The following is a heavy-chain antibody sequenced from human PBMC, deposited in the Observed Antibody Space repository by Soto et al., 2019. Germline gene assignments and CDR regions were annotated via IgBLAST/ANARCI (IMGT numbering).Heavy chain of an antibody. D-gene: IGHD6-13*01. CDR3: TRDAARGSIAQGWFDS. CDR2: INPNSGGT. V-gene: IGHV1-2*02. Sequence: SSVKVSCKASGYTFTGYYMHWVRQAPGQGLEWMGWINPNSGGTNYAQKFQGRVTMTRDTSISTAYMELNSLRAEDTAVYYCTRDAARGSIAQGWFDSWGPGRLVTVSS. CDR1: GYTFTGYY. J-gene: IGHJ5*01.